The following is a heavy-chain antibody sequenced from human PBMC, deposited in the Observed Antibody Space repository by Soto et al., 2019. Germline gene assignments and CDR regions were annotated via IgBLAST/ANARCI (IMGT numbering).Heavy chain of an antibody. CDR1: GGSISSYY. Sequence: SETLSLTCTVSGGSISSYYGGWFRQPPGKGLEWIGCIYYSGSTTYHPSLKSRVTISVDTSKNQFSLNLTSVTAADTAVYYCARHTPAISISDHWGQGTLVTVSS. CDR3: ARHTPAISISDH. V-gene: IGHV4-59*08. CDR2: IYYSGST. J-gene: IGHJ4*02. D-gene: IGHD2-15*01.